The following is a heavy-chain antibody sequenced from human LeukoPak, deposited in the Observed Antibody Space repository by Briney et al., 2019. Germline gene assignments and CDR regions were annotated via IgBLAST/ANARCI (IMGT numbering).Heavy chain of an antibody. Sequence: SETLSLTCTVSGGSIRSSYYYWGWIRQPPGKGLEWIGSIYDSGSTYYNPSLKSRVTISVDTSKNQFSLKLNSVTAADTAVYYCARGSGGFGVGEKKLDYWGQGTLVTVSS. CDR3: ARGSGGFGVGEKKLDY. V-gene: IGHV4-39*01. D-gene: IGHD3-3*01. J-gene: IGHJ4*02. CDR2: IYDSGST. CDR1: GGSIRSSYYY.